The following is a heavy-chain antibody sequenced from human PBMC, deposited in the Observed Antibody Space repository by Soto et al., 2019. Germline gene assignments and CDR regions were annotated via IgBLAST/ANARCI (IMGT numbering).Heavy chain of an antibody. Sequence: PGGSLRLSCAASGFTFSSYAMHWVRQAPGKGLEWVANIKQDGSGESYVDSVKGRFTISRDNTKNSLYLQMNSLRAEDTAVYYCAKIAYCGGDCYLNFDYWGQGALVTVSS. CDR2: IKQDGSGE. V-gene: IGHV3-7*01. CDR1: GFTFSSYA. CDR3: AKIAYCGGDCYLNFDY. D-gene: IGHD2-21*02. J-gene: IGHJ4*02.